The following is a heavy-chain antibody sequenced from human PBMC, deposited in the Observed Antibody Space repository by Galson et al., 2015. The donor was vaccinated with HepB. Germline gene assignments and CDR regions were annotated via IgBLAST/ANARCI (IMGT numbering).Heavy chain of an antibody. CDR1: GYTFTSYY. V-gene: IGHV1-46*01. CDR2: INPSGGST. J-gene: IGHJ3*02. Sequence: SVKVSCKASGYTFTSYYMHWVRQAPGQGLEWMGIINPSGGSTSYAQKFQGRVTMTRDTSTSTVYMELSSLRSEDTAVYYCANSAMTGGMAFDIWGQGTMVTVSS. CDR3: ANSAMTGGMAFDI. D-gene: IGHD3-10*02.